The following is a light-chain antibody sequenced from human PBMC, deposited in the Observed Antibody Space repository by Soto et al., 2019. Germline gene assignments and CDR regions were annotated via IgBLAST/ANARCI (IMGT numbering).Light chain of an antibody. J-gene: IGKJ3*01. Sequence: EIVLTQSPGTLSLSPGERATLSCRASQSVSSSYLDWYQQKPGQAPRLLIYGASSRATDIPDRFSGSGSWTDFTLTISRLEPEDFAVDYCQQYGSSPLFTFGPGTKVDIK. CDR1: QSVSSSY. CDR3: QQYGSSPLFT. V-gene: IGKV3-20*01. CDR2: GAS.